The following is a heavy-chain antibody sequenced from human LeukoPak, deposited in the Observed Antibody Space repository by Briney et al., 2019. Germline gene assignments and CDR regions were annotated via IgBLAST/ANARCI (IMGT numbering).Heavy chain of an antibody. CDR2: ISSSGTI. Sequence: SGGSLRLSCAASGFTFRSYEMNWVRQAPGKGLEWVSYISSSGTIYYADSVKGRFTVSRDNAKNSLYLQMNSLRAEDTAVYYCARDHLDTSAGTYYYYMDAWGKGTTVTISS. V-gene: IGHV3-48*03. CDR3: ARDHLDTSAGTYYYYMDA. CDR1: GFTFRSYE. D-gene: IGHD3-10*01. J-gene: IGHJ6*03.